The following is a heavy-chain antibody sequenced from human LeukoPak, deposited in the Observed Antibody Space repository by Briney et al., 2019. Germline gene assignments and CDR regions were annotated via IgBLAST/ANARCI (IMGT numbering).Heavy chain of an antibody. D-gene: IGHD3-22*01. CDR1: GYTFTSYD. Sequence: ASVKVSCKASGYTFTSYDINWVRQASGQGLEWMGWMSPKSAKTGYAQKFQGRVTMTRDTSISTAYMELSRLRSDDTAVYYCARGERYDSSGYPFDYWGQGTLVTVSS. CDR3: ARGERYDSSGYPFDY. V-gene: IGHV1-8*02. J-gene: IGHJ4*02. CDR2: MSPKSAKT.